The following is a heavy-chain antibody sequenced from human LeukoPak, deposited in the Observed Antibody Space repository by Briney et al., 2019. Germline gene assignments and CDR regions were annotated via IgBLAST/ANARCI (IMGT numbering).Heavy chain of an antibody. CDR2: IIPIFGTA. J-gene: IGHJ6*03. Sequence: SVKVSCKASGGTFSSYAISWVRQAPGQGLEWMGGIIPIFGTANYAQKFQGRVTITADESTSTAYMEPSSLRSEDTAVYYCARDRGSYDSSGYYMDVWGKGTTVTVSS. V-gene: IGHV1-69*13. CDR1: GGTFSSYA. D-gene: IGHD1-26*01. CDR3: ARDRGSYDSSGYYMDV.